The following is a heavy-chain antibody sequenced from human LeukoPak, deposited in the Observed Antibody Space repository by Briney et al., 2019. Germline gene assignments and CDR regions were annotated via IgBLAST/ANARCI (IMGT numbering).Heavy chain of an antibody. V-gene: IGHV3-23*01. CDR2: ISGSGGST. J-gene: IGHJ6*02. CDR1: GFTFSTYA. CDR3: AREEDYYYGMDV. Sequence: PGGSLRLSCAASGFTFSTYAMSWVRQAPGKGLEWVSAISGSGGSTYYADSVKGRFTISRDNSKNTLYLQMNSLRAEDTAVYYCAREEDYYYGMDVWGQGTTVTVSS.